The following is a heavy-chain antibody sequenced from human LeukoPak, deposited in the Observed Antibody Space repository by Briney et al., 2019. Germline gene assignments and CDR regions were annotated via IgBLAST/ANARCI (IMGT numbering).Heavy chain of an antibody. CDR1: AFTFSGYS. J-gene: IGHJ3*02. CDR2: ISHDGSNK. Sequence: GGSLRLSCVVSAFTFSGYSMHWVRQAPGKGLEWVAFISHDGSNKYCVDSLKGRFTISRDNSKNTLFLQMNSLRPEDTAVYYCARVGYDYNWYDAFDIWGQGTMVTVSS. V-gene: IGHV3-30*04. D-gene: IGHD1-1*01. CDR3: ARVGYDYNWYDAFDI.